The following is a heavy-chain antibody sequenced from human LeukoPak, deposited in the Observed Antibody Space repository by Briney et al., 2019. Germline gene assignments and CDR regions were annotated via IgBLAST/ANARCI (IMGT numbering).Heavy chain of an antibody. D-gene: IGHD6-13*01. J-gene: IGHJ6*02. CDR1: GFTFDMYA. CDR3: TKGGDFTNSWFYYGMDV. V-gene: IGHV3-23*01. CDR2: VSGGVGAT. Sequence: GGSLRLSCAASGFTFDMYAISWGRQAPGKGLEWVASVSGGVGATYYSDSVRGRFTISRDNSKKTVSLQLNSLRAEDTAVYYCTKGGDFTNSWFYYGMDVWGQGTTVIVSS.